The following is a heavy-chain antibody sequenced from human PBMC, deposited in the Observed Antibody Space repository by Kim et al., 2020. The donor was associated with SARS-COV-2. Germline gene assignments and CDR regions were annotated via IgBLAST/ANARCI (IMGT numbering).Heavy chain of an antibody. CDR2: TKQDESER. CDR1: GFISRRGW. CDR3: AGLDTANLGRAY. J-gene: IGHJ4*02. V-gene: IGHV3-7*01. D-gene: IGHD5-18*01. Sequence: GGSLRLSCAISGFISRRGWLSWVRQAPGEGLEWVAMTKQDESERHYAESVKGRFSISTDNAERSMYLQMNSLRVDDTALYYCAGLDTANLGRAYWGQGTLVTVSS.